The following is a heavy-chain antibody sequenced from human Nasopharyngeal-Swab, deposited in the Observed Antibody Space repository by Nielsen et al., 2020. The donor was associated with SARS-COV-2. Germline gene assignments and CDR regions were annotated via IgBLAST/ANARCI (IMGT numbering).Heavy chain of an antibody. CDR1: GYSISSGYY. V-gene: IGHV4-38-2*02. CDR2: IYHSGST. J-gene: IGHJ6*03. CDR3: ARDRPYYYGSGAYYMDV. D-gene: IGHD3-10*01. Sequence: SETLSLTCTVSGYSISSGYYWGWIRPPQGKGLEWIGSIYHSGSTYYNPSLKSRVTISVDTSKNQFSLKLSSVTAADTAVYYCARDRPYYYGSGAYYMDVWGKGTTVTVSS.